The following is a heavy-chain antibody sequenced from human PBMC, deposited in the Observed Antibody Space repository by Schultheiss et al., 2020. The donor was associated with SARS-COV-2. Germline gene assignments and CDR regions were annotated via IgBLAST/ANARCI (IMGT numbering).Heavy chain of an antibody. CDR2: IYYTGTT. CDR1: GGSVSSGSYY. CDR3: ARHAQLERDYFDY. Sequence: SQTLSLTCTVSGGSVSSGSYYWSWIRQPPGKGLEWIGYIYYTGTTSYNPSLTSRVTILLDASKNQFSLKVSSVTAADTAVYYCARHAQLERDYFDYWGQGTLVTVSS. V-gene: IGHV4-61*01. D-gene: IGHD1-1*01. J-gene: IGHJ4*02.